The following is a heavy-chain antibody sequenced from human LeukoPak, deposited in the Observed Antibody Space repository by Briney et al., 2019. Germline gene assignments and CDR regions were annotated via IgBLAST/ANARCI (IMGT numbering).Heavy chain of an antibody. CDR2: GSESGGT. CDR3: AKNGQSGFSFDP. V-gene: IGHV4-34*01. Sequence: SETLSLTCAVYGGSLNGHYWSWIRQPPGKGLEWIGEGSESGGTKFNPSLRSRVTISADTSKNQFSLKLNSVTAADTAVYYCAKNGQSGFSFDPWGQGTLVTVSS. CDR1: GGSLNGHY. D-gene: IGHD3-3*01. J-gene: IGHJ5*02.